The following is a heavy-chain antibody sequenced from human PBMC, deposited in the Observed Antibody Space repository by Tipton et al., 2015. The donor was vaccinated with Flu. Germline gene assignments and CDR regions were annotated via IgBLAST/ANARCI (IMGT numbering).Heavy chain of an antibody. CDR1: GFTFSDYY. CDR2: ISSSSSTI. J-gene: IGHJ6*02. V-gene: IGHV3-11*01. Sequence: SLRLSCAASGFTFSDYYMSWIRQLPGKGLEWVSHISSSSSTINYADSVKGRFIISRDNAKNSLYLQMNSLRAEDTAVYYCARDHPPSITVLGEITDYFGMAVWGQGTTVTVFS. D-gene: IGHD3-3*01. CDR3: ARDHPPSITVLGEITDYFGMAV.